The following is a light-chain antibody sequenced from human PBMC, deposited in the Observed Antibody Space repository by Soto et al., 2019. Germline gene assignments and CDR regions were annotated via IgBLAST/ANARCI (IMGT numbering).Light chain of an antibody. Sequence: QSALTQPPSASGSPGQSVTISCTGTSSDVGSYVFVSWYQQHPGKAPKLMIYEVSKRPSGVPDRFSGSKSGNTASLTVSGLQVEDEADYYCSLAGGDSLIFGGGTQLTVL. V-gene: IGLV2-8*01. CDR3: SLAGGDSLI. CDR2: EVS. CDR1: SSDVGSYVF. J-gene: IGLJ2*01.